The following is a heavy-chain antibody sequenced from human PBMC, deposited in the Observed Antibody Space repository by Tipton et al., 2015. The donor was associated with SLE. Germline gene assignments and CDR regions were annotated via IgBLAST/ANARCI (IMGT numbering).Heavy chain of an antibody. CDR1: GGTFSSYA. V-gene: IGHV1-69*01. CDR2: VIPIFGTA. CDR3: ARLVVATTGASFDY. D-gene: IGHD1-26*01. J-gene: IGHJ4*02. Sequence: QLVQSGAEVEKPGSSVKASCKASGGTFSSYAISWVRQAPGQGLEWMGGVIPIFGTANYAQKFQGRVTITADESTSTAYMELSSLRSEDTAVYYCARLVVATTGASFDYWGQGTLVTVSS.